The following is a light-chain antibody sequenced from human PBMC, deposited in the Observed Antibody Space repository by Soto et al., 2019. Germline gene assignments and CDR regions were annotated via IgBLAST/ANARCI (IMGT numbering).Light chain of an antibody. CDR1: QGMSSF. CDR2: VAS. V-gene: IGKV1-9*01. CDR3: QQLNSYPRT. J-gene: IGKJ2*01. Sequence: DIQLTQSPSFLSASVGDRVTITCRASQGMSSFLAWYQQKPGKAPKLLIYVASTLQSGVPSRFSGSGSGTEFTLTISSLQPEDFATYYCQQLNSYPRTFGQGTKLEIK.